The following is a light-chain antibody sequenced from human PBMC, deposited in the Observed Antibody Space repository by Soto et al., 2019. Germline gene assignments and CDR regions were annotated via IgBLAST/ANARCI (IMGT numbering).Light chain of an antibody. J-gene: IGKJ4*01. Sequence: EIVMTQSPATLSVSPGERATLSCRASQSVSSNLAWYQQKPGQAPSLLIYDISARATGIPTRFSGSGSGTDFTLTISALQFEDLEVYYCQQYIDWPLTSGGGPKVEIK. V-gene: IGKV3D-15*01. CDR1: QSVSSN. CDR3: QQYIDWPLT. CDR2: DIS.